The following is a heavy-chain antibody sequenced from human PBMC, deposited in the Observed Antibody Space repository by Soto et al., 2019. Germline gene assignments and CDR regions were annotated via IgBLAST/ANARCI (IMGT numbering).Heavy chain of an antibody. CDR2: IYYSGSN. D-gene: IGHD4-17*01. CDR1: GGSISSGAHY. J-gene: IGHJ4*02. Sequence: QVQLQESGPGLVKPSQTLSLTCTVSGGSISSGAHYWSWIRQLPGKGLEWIGNIYYSGSNYYNPSLDSRVTISVDTSNDQFSRNLSSVTAADTAIYYCARDRYGVPRGDYCDSWGQGILVTVSS. V-gene: IGHV4-31*03. CDR3: ARDRYGVPRGDYCDS.